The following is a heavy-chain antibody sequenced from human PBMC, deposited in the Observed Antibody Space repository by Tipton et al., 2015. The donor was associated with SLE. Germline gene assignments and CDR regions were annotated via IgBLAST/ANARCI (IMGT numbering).Heavy chain of an antibody. D-gene: IGHD3-22*01. J-gene: IGHJ4*02. V-gene: IGHV3-30*02. CDR2: IRYDGSNK. Sequence: SLRLSCAASGFTFSSYGMHWVRQAPGKGLEWVAFIRYDGSNKYYADSVKGRFTISRDNAKNSLYLQMNSLRAEDTAVYYCARGDYYDSSGYGWGQGTLVTVSS. CDR1: GFTFSSYG. CDR3: ARGDYYDSSGYG.